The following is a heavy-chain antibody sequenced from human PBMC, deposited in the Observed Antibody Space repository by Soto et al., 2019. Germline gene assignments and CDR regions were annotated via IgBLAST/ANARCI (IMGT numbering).Heavy chain of an antibody. V-gene: IGHV3-23*01. CDR1: GFTFSSSA. D-gene: IGHD2-21*02. CDR3: GKGGGGDHGS. CDR2: VGSGRGDWT. J-gene: IGHJ5*02. Sequence: EVQLLDSGGGLVQPGGSLRLSCLASGFTFSSSAMSWVRQAPGQGLEWVSAVGSGRGDWTFYAGSVKGRFTISRDNSKNTVYPRMKSRGAGETRGYCVGKGGGGDHGSWGQGTLVTVSS.